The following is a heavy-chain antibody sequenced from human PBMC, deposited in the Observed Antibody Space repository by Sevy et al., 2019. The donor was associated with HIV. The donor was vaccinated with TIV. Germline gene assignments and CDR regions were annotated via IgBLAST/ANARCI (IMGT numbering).Heavy chain of an antibody. CDR2: ISDSGGST. CDR1: GFTFSSYA. D-gene: IGHD3-22*01. J-gene: IGHJ4*02. Sequence: GGSLRLSCAASGFTFSSYAMSWVRQAPGKGLEWVSAISDSGGSTCYSDSVKGRFTISRDNSKNTLYLQMNSLRAEDTTVYYCASPSGYYDSSGYHDYWGQGTLVTVSS. CDR3: ASPSGYYDSSGYHDY. V-gene: IGHV3-23*01.